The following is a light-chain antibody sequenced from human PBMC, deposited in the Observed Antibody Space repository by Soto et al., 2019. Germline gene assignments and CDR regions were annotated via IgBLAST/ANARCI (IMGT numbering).Light chain of an antibody. Sequence: EIVMTQSPATLSVSPGEGATLSCRASQSVSSKLAWYQQKPGQAPRLLIYGASNRATGIPDRFSGSGSGTDFTLTISRLEPEDFAVYYCQQRSNWLTFGGGTKVDIK. CDR2: GAS. CDR1: QSVSSK. V-gene: IGKV3D-20*02. CDR3: QQRSNWLT. J-gene: IGKJ4*01.